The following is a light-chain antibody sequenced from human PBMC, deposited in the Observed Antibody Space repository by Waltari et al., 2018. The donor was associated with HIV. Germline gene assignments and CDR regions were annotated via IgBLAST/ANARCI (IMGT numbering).Light chain of an antibody. CDR2: EAS. CDR1: ALPKKY. Sequence: SYELTQPPSVSVSPGQTARITCPGDALPKKYAYWYQQKSGQAPVLVIYEASNRPSGMPERSSGSSSGTIATLSISGARVEDEADYYCYSTDSSGNHWVFGGGTKLTVL. J-gene: IGLJ3*02. V-gene: IGLV3-10*01. CDR3: YSTDSSGNHWV.